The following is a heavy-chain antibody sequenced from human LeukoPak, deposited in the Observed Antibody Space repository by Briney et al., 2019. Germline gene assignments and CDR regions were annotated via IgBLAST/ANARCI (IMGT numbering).Heavy chain of an antibody. Sequence: GGSLRLSCAASGFTFSSYAMSWVRQAPGKGLEWVSAISGSGGSTYYADSVKGRFTISRDNSKNTLYLQMNSLRAEDTAVYYCAKDLDSRPPFLYSSSCFDYWGQGTLVTVSS. CDR2: ISGSGGST. CDR1: GFTFSSYA. J-gene: IGHJ4*02. D-gene: IGHD6-13*01. V-gene: IGHV3-23*01. CDR3: AKDLDSRPPFLYSSSCFDY.